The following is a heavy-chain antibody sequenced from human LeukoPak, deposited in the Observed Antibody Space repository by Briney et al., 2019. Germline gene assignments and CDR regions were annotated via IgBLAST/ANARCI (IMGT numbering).Heavy chain of an antibody. V-gene: IGHV1-8*01. CDR1: GYTFTSYD. J-gene: IGHJ4*02. CDR3: ARGSEWLIDY. Sequence: ASVKVSCKASGYTFTSYDINWVRQATGQGLEWRGWMNPNSGNTGYAQKFQGRVTMTRNTSISTAYMELSSLSSEDTAAYYCARGSEWLIDYWGQGTLVTVSS. D-gene: IGHD3-3*01. CDR2: MNPNSGNT.